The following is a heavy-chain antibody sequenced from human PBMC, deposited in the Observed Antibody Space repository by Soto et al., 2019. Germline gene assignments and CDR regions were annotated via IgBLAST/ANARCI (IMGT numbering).Heavy chain of an antibody. V-gene: IGHV3-48*03. CDR2: ISSSGSTI. Sequence: LRLSCAASGFTFSSYEMNWVRQAPGKGLEWVSYISSSGSTIYYADSVKGRFTISRDNAKSSLYLQMNSLRAEDTAVYYCARDQEYYAFWSGYYEYYYYGMDVWGQGTTVTVSS. CDR1: GFTFSSYE. CDR3: ARDQEYYAFWSGYYEYYYYGMDV. J-gene: IGHJ6*02. D-gene: IGHD3-3*01.